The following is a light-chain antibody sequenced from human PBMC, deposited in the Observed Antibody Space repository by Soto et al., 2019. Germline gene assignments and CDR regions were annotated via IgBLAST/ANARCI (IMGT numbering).Light chain of an antibody. J-gene: IGLJ1*01. Sequence: QSALTQPASVSGSPGQSITISCTASNSDIGTYNYVSWYQQHPGKAPKLVISEVSNRPSGISHRFSGSKSDNAASLTISGLQAVDEATYYCSSYTSTSTLYVFGPGTKVTVL. CDR3: SSYTSTSTLYV. CDR2: EVS. V-gene: IGLV2-14*01. CDR1: NSDIGTYNY.